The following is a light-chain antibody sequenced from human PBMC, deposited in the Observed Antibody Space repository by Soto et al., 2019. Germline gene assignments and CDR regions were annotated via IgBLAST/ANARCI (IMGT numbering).Light chain of an antibody. Sequence: DIQMTQSPSTLSASVGDRVTITCRASQSISSWLAWYQQKPGKAPKLLIYDASSLESGVPSRFSGSGSGTEFTLTISSLQPDDFAPYYRQHHRTFGQGTKVEIK. V-gene: IGKV1-5*01. CDR2: DAS. CDR3: QHHRT. CDR1: QSISSW. J-gene: IGKJ1*01.